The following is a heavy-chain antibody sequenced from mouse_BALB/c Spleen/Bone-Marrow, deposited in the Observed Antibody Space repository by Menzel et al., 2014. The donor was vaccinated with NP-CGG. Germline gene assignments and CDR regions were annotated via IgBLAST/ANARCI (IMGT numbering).Heavy chain of an antibody. D-gene: IGHD1-1*01. J-gene: IGHJ4*01. V-gene: IGHV5-6*01. CDR1: GFTFSNYD. CDR2: ISSGVSHT. CDR3: AKHNYGYFAMDY. Sequence: EVMLVESGGDLVKPGGSLKLSCATSGFTFSNYDVSWVRQTPDKRLEWVAIISSGVSHTYYPDSVKGRFTLSRDNAKNTLYLQMSSLKSEDTAMYFCAKHNYGYFAMDYWGQGTSVTVSS.